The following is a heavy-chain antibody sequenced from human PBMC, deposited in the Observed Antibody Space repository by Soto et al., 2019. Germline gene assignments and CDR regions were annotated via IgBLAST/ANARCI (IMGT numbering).Heavy chain of an antibody. Sequence: SETLSLTCTVSGGSLSNYYWSWIRQPPGKGLEWIGYVYYSGSTNYNPSLKSRVTISVDTSKNQFSLKLNSVTAADTAVYYCTRGPLVAATYIDYWGQGTLVTSPQ. CDR3: TRGPLVAATYIDY. CDR2: VYYSGST. D-gene: IGHD2-15*01. V-gene: IGHV4-59*08. CDR1: GGSLSNYY. J-gene: IGHJ4*02.